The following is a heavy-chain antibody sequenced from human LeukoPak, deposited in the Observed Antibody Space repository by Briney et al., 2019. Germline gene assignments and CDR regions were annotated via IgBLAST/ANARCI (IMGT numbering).Heavy chain of an antibody. J-gene: IGHJ4*02. CDR2: INHNGGT. Sequence: SETLSLTCAIYGGSFSGYFWSWIRQPPGKGLEWIGDINHNGGTNYNPSLKSRVTISVDTSKNQFSLKLSSVTAADTAVYYCARDTQPRLGYFDYWGQGTLVTVSS. CDR1: GGSFSGYF. D-gene: IGHD6-25*01. CDR3: ARDTQPRLGYFDY. V-gene: IGHV4-34*01.